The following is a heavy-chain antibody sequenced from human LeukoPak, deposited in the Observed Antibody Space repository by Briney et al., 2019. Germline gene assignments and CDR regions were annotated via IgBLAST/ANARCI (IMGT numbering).Heavy chain of an antibody. CDR2: INPNSGGT. CDR1: GYTFTGYY. CDR3: ARDGVEPRHNYYYYYYMDV. Sequence: ASVKVSCKASGYTFTGYYMHWVRQAPGQGLEWMGWINPNSGGTNYAQKFQGRVTMTRDTSISTAYMELSRLRSDDTAVYYCARDGVEPRHNYYYYYYMDVWGKGTTVTVSS. V-gene: IGHV1-2*02. D-gene: IGHD1-1*01. J-gene: IGHJ6*03.